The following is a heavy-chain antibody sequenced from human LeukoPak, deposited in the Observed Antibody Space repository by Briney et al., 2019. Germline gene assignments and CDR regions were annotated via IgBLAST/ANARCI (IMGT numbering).Heavy chain of an antibody. D-gene: IGHD2-21*01. J-gene: IGHJ6*02. CDR2: IFYSGST. Sequence: PSETLSLTCTVSGGSISTYYWSWIRQHPGKGLEWIGYIFYSGSTYYNPSLKSRVTISVDTSKNQFSLKLSSVTAADTAVYYCARAYPPASAYYYYGMDVWGQGTTVTVSS. CDR1: GGSISTYY. CDR3: ARAYPPASAYYYYGMDV. V-gene: IGHV4-59*06.